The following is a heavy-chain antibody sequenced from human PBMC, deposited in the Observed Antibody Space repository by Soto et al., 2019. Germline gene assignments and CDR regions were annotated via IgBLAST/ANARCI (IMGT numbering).Heavy chain of an antibody. J-gene: IGHJ4*02. V-gene: IGHV4-30-4*01. CDR1: GGSISSGDYC. D-gene: IGHD4-17*01. Sequence: PSETLSLTCTVSGGSISSGDYCWSWIRQPPGKGLEWIGYIYYSGSTYYNPSLKSRVTISVDTSKNQFSLKLSSVTAADTAVYYCARNSDYGDYEDFDYWGQGTLVTVSS. CDR2: IYYSGST. CDR3: ARNSDYGDYEDFDY.